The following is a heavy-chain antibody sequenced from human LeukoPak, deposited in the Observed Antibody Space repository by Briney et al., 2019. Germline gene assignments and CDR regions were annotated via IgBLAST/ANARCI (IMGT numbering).Heavy chain of an antibody. J-gene: IGHJ4*02. CDR3: ARAARYGDYNDY. CDR2: MNPNSGNT. V-gene: IGHV1-8*02. CDR1: GYTFTSYG. D-gene: IGHD4-17*01. Sequence: ASVKVSCKASGYTFTSYGISWVRQAPGQGLEWMGWMNPNSGNTGYAQRFQGRVTMTRNTSISTAYMELSSLRSEDTAVYYCARAARYGDYNDYWGQGTLVTVSS.